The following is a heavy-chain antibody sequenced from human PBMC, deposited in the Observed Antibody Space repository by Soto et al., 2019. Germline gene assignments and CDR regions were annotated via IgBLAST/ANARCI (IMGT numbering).Heavy chain of an antibody. CDR3: ARHSTSPAAADY. V-gene: IGHV5-10-1*01. D-gene: IGHD6-13*01. Sequence: GESLKISCKGSGYSFTSYWIGWVRQMPGKGLEWMGRIDPSDSYTNYSPSFQGHVTISADKSISTAYLQWSSLKASDTAMYYCARHSTSPAAADYWGQGTLVTVSS. CDR1: GYSFTSYW. J-gene: IGHJ4*02. CDR2: IDPSDSYT.